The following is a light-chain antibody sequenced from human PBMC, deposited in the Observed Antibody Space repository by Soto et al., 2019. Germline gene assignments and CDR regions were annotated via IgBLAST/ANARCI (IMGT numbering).Light chain of an antibody. V-gene: IGLV2-14*01. Sequence: QSALTQPASLSASPGQSITISCTGTISDFGGYNYVSWYQQHPVKATKLMIYDVTNRPSGVSDRFSGSKSGNTASLTISGLQAEDEADYYCSSYTSSSTPYVFGTGTKVTGL. J-gene: IGLJ1*01. CDR3: SSYTSSSTPYV. CDR2: DVT. CDR1: ISDFGGYNY.